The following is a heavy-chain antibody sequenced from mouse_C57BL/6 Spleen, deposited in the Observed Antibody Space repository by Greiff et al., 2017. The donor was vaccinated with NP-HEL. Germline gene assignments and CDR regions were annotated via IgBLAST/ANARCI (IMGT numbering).Heavy chain of an antibody. CDR1: GFNIKDYY. V-gene: IGHV14-2*01. CDR3: ARGSYSTSWFAY. CDR2: IDPEDGET. J-gene: IGHJ3*01. Sequence: VQLKESGAELVKPGASVKLSCTASGFNIKDYYMHWVKQRPEQGLEWIGRIDPEDGETKYAPKFQGKATITADTSSNTAYLQLISLTSEDTAVYYCARGSYSTSWFAYWGQGTLVTVSA. D-gene: IGHD2-5*01.